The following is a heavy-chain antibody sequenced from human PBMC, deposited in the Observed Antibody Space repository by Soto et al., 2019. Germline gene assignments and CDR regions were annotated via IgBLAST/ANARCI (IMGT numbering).Heavy chain of an antibody. Sequence: HPGGSLRLSCSPSGFTFSDSSMNWIRPAPGKEMKWVTYISNSRTYYSDSVKGRFTITRDNARSSVALQMSSLRVEDTALYYCVRAECTGCYGFGHWGQGTLVTVSS. D-gene: IGHD2-2*01. CDR1: GFTFSDSS. CDR3: VRAECTGCYGFGH. V-gene: IGHV3-48*01. CDR2: ISNSRT. J-gene: IGHJ1*01.